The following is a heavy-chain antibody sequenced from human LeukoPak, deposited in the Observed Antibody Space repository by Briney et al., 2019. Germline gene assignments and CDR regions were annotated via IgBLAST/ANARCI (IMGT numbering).Heavy chain of an antibody. D-gene: IGHD4-23*01. CDR2: MNPNSGNT. J-gene: IGHJ6*03. CDR3: ARGSRWLYYYYYMDV. Sequence: ASVKVSFKASGYTFTSYDINWVRQATGQGLEWMGWMNPNSGNTGYAQKFQGRVTITRNTSISTAYMELSSLRSEDTAVYYCARGSRWLYYYYYMDVWGKGTTVTVSS. CDR1: GYTFTSYD. V-gene: IGHV1-8*03.